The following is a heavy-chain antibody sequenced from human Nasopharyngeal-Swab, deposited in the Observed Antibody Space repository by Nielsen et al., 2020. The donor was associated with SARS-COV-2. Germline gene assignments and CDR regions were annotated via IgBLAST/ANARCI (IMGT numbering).Heavy chain of an antibody. V-gene: IGHV3-23*01. Sequence: GESLKISCAASGFTFSRFGMGWVRQAPGKGPEWVSAISASGVTTYYADSVKGRFTISRDNSKNTLYLQMNSLRAEDTAVYYCAKEPAMVRGRVHYYYYGMDVWGQGTTVTVSS. J-gene: IGHJ6*02. D-gene: IGHD3-10*01. CDR2: ISASGVTT. CDR3: AKEPAMVRGRVHYYYYGMDV. CDR1: GFTFSRFG.